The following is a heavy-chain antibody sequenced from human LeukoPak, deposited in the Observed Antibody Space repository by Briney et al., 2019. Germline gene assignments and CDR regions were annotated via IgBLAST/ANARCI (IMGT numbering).Heavy chain of an antibody. J-gene: IGHJ6*02. D-gene: IGHD6-19*01. V-gene: IGHV1-69*13. CDR3: ARSPGIAVAGAYGMDV. CDR1: GGTFSNSA. CDR2: IIPIFGTV. Sequence: SVKVSCKASGGTFSNSAINWVRQAPGQGLEWVGGIIPIFGTVNYAQKFQGRVMITADDSTSTDHMELSSLRSEDTAVYYCARSPGIAVAGAYGMDVWGQGTTVTVSS.